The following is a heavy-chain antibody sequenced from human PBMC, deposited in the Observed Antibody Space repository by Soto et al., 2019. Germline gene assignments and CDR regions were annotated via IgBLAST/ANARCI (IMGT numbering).Heavy chain of an antibody. CDR3: VISGSYSKDAFDI. CDR2: IYYSGST. Sequence: QVQLQESGPGLVKPSQTLSLTCTVSGGSISSGGYYWSWIRQHPGKGLEWIGYIYYSGSTYYNPSLKSRVTISVDTSKNQFSLKLSSVTAADTAVYYCVISGSYSKDAFDIWGQGTMVTVSS. CDR1: GGSISSGGYY. D-gene: IGHD1-26*01. J-gene: IGHJ3*02. V-gene: IGHV4-31*03.